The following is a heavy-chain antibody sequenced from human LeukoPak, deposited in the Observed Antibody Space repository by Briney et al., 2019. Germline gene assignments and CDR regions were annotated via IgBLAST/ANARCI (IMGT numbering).Heavy chain of an antibody. V-gene: IGHV3-23*01. CDR2: ISGSGGST. D-gene: IGHD6-19*01. CDR1: GFTFSSYA. Sequence: TGGSLRLSCAASGFTFSSYAMSWVRQAPGKGLEWVSAISGSGGSTYYADSVKGRFTISRDNSKNTLYLQMNSLRAEDTAVYYCAQEVLITVAGIYYFEYWGQGTLVTVSS. CDR3: AQEVLITVAGIYYFEY. J-gene: IGHJ4*02.